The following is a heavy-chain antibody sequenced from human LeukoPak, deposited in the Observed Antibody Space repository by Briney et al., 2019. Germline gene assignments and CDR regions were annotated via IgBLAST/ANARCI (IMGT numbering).Heavy chain of an antibody. CDR2: IYSCGST. D-gene: IGHD3-3*01. J-gene: IGHJ3*02. CDR3: AKAPYDFWSGYPPCAFDI. CDR1: GFTVSSNY. Sequence: GGSLRLSCAASGFTVSSNYMSWVRQAPGKGLEWVSVIYSCGSTYYADSVKGRFTISRDNSKNTLYLQMNSLRAEDTAVYYCAKAPYDFWSGYPPCAFDIWGQGTMVTVSS. V-gene: IGHV3-53*01.